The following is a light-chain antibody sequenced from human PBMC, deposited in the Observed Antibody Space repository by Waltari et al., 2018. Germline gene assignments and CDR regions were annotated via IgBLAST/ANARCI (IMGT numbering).Light chain of an antibody. CDR1: QSVFHNSNNKNY. V-gene: IGKV4-1*01. J-gene: IGKJ2*01. Sequence: DIVMTQSPDSLAVSLGERATINCKSSQSVFHNSNNKNYLPWFQQKAGQPPKLLVYWASTRQSGVPDRFSGSGTETDFTLTISGLQAEDVAVYYCQQCFSGPYTFGQGTRLEIK. CDR2: WAS. CDR3: QQCFSGPYT.